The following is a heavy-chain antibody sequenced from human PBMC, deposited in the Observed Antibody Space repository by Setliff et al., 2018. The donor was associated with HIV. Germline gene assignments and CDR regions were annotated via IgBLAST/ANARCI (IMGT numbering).Heavy chain of an antibody. CDR1: GGSFSGYY. V-gene: IGHV4-34*01. CDR2: INHSGST. CDR3: AKGYTYFDY. D-gene: IGHD1-1*01. J-gene: IGHJ4*02. Sequence: PSETLSLTCAVYGGSFSGYYWSWIRQPPGKGLEWIGEINHSGSTNYNPSLQSRVTISVDTSKNQFSLKLSSVTAADTAVYYCAKGYTYFDYWGQGTPVTVSS.